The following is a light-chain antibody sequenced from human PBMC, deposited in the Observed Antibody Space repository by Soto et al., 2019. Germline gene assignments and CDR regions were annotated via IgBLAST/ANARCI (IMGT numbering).Light chain of an antibody. V-gene: IGKV1-33*01. Sequence: DIQMTQSPSPLSASVGDRVTITCQASQDITNYLNWYRQKPGKAPNLLIYDASNLQTGVPSRFSGGGSGTDFSLTISSLQPEDIATYYCAQYGNLPITFGGGTKVEIK. J-gene: IGKJ4*01. CDR1: QDITNY. CDR2: DAS. CDR3: AQYGNLPIT.